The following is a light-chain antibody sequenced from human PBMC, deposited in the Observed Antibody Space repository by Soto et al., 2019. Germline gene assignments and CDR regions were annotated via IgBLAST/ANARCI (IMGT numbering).Light chain of an antibody. CDR1: QSVSSY. CDR3: QQRSSWWA. V-gene: IGKV3-11*01. Sequence: EIVLTQSPATLSLSPGERATLACRASQSVSSYLAWYQHKPDQAPMRLIYHASNRATDIPDRFSGSVSGTAFTLTISSLVAEDCAVYYCQQRSSWWAFGQGTKVDI. J-gene: IGKJ1*01. CDR2: HAS.